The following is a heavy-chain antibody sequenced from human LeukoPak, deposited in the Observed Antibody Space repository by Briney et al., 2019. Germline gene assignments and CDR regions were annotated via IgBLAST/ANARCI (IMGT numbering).Heavy chain of an antibody. V-gene: IGHV4-61*05. J-gene: IGHJ3*02. CDR3: ARAHGVVDPFSPFDI. Sequence: SETLSLTCTVSGGSISSSSYYWGWIRQPPGKGLEWIGYIYYSGRTNYNPSLKSRVNISVDTSKNQFSLKLSSVTAADTAVYYCARAHGVVDPFSPFDIWGQGTKVTVSS. CDR2: IYYSGRT. CDR1: GGSISSSSYY. D-gene: IGHD3-22*01.